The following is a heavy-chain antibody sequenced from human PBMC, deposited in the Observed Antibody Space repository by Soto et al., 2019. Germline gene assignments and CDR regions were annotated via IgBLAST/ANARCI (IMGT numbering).Heavy chain of an antibody. Sequence: QVQLVQSGAEVKKPGSSVKVSCKASGGSFMSQAISWVRQAPGQGPEWMGGIIPFSGTVTYTQRFQGRLTLTGDELTKTDYMELSNLRSENTAVYYCARGSYDSYAGFFGMDVWGQGTKVTVS. J-gene: IGHJ6*02. V-gene: IGHV1-69*01. D-gene: IGHD3-10*01. CDR1: GGSFMSQA. CDR2: IIPFSGTV. CDR3: ARGSYDSYAGFFGMDV.